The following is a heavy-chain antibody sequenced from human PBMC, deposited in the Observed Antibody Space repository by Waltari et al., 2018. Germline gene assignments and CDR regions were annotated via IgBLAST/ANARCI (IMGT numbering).Heavy chain of an antibody. CDR3: ARHLYSIDYLELAK. V-gene: IGHV3-23*01. J-gene: IGHJ4*02. Sequence: EEHLLESGGGLAQPGGSLRLSCAASGFNFISYAMSWVRQAPGKGRWWVSGVSDSGVITKYADSVKGRFAVSRDNSKNTVFLHLNSLRAEDTAIYYCARHLYSIDYLELAKWGQGTLVTVSS. CDR2: VSDSGVIT. CDR1: GFNFISYA. D-gene: IGHD3-22*01.